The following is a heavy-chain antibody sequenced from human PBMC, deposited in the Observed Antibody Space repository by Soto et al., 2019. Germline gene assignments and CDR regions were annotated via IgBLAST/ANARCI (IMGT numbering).Heavy chain of an antibody. J-gene: IGHJ6*03. CDR3: AKLSQWPSYYYYMDV. CDR2: ISGSGGST. V-gene: IGHV3-23*01. Sequence: EVQLLESGGGLVQPGGSLRLSCAASGFTFSSYAMSWVRQAPGKGLEWVSAISGSGGSTYYADSVKGRSTISRDNSKNTLYLQMNSLRAEDTAVYYCAKLSQWPSYYYYMDVWGKGTTVTVSS. CDR1: GFTFSSYA. D-gene: IGHD6-19*01.